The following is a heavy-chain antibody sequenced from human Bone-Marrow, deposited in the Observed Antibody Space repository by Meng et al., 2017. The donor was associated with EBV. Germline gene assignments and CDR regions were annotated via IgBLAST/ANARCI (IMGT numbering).Heavy chain of an antibody. CDR3: ARGGYCVSTSCAHFDY. D-gene: IGHD2-2*03. V-gene: IGHV1-18*01. Sequence: QDQLVQSGAEVEKPGASVKVSCKTSGYIFNTYGVTWVRQAPGQGLEWMGWISTYNGNTNYAQKFQGRVTMTTDTSTSTVYLELRSLRSDDTAVYFCARGGYCVSTSCAHFDYWGQGTLVTVSS. CDR1: GYIFNTYG. CDR2: ISTYNGNT. J-gene: IGHJ4*02.